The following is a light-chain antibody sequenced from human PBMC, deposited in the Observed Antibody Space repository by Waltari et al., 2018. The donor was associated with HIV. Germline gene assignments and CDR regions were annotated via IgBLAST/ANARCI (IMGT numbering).Light chain of an antibody. J-gene: IGLJ1*01. Sequence: QPVLTQPPSASGTPGPRVTLSCSGRSSNIGDNYVYWYQQLPDTAPKLLIYRSNQRPSGVPDRFSGSKSDTAASLAISGLRSDDEADYYCAAWDDSLSGYVFGTGTKVTVL. CDR3: AAWDDSLSGYV. CDR1: SSNIGDNY. V-gene: IGLV1-47*01. CDR2: RSN.